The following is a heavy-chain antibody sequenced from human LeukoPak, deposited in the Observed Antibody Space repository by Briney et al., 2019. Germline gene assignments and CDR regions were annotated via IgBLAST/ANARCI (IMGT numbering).Heavy chain of an antibody. CDR2: ISYDGSNK. CDR1: GFTFSSCG. Sequence: GGSLRLSCAASGFTFSSCGMHWVRQAPGKGLEWVAVISYDGSNKYYADSVKGRFTISRDNSKNTLYLQMNSLRAEDTAVYYCAKDGSETGRYYFDYWGQGTLVTVSS. D-gene: IGHD1-26*01. J-gene: IGHJ4*02. CDR3: AKDGSETGRYYFDY. V-gene: IGHV3-30*18.